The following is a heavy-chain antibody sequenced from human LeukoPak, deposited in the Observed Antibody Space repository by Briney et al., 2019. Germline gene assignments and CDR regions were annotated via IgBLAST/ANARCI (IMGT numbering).Heavy chain of an antibody. J-gene: IGHJ4*02. CDR1: GFTFSNYW. D-gene: IGHD6-6*01. Sequence: GGSLRLSCAASGFTFSNYWMSWVRQAPGKGLEWVAIIKQDGSEKYYVDSLKGRFTISRDNAKSSLYLQMNSLRAEDTAVYYCASYGGAARPGAFDYWGQGTLVTVSS. CDR3: ASYGGAARPGAFDY. CDR2: IKQDGSEK. V-gene: IGHV3-7*01.